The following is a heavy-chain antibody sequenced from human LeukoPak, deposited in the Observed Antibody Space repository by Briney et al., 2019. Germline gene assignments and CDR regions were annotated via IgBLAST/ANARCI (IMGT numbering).Heavy chain of an antibody. D-gene: IGHD1-26*01. CDR2: ISSRGSTI. J-gene: IGHJ4*02. Sequence: QSGGSLRLSCAASGFTFSSYEVNWVRRAPGKGLEWISYISSRGSTIYYADSVKGRFTISRDNAKNSLYLQMNSLRAEETAVYYCASGAYRDYFDYWGEGTLVTVSS. V-gene: IGHV3-48*03. CDR3: ASGAYRDYFDY. CDR1: GFTFSSYE.